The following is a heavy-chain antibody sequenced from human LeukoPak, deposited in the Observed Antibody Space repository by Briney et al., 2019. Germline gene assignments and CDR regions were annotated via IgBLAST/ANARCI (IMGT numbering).Heavy chain of an antibody. CDR1: GGSIRSYY. CDR2: MYYTGTT. Sequence: SETLSLTCAVSGGSIRSYYWSWIRQPPGKGLEWIGYMYYTGTTNYNPSLKSRVTISVDTSKNQFSLKLRSVTAADTAIYYCARAPERWYSYGSYTYHYMDVWGRGTTVTVSS. CDR3: ARAPERWYSYGSYTYHYMDV. J-gene: IGHJ6*03. D-gene: IGHD3-10*01. V-gene: IGHV4-59*01.